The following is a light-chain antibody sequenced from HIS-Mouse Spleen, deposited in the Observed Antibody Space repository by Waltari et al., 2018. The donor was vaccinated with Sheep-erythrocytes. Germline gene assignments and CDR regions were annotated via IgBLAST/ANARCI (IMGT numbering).Light chain of an antibody. Sequence: QSALTQPRSVSGSPGQSVTISCTGTSSDVGGYNYVSWYQQHPGKAPKLSIYDVSKRPAGVHERFSGSKSGNTASLTISGLQAEDEADYYCCSYAGSYNHVFATGTKVTVL. J-gene: IGLJ1*01. V-gene: IGLV2-11*01. CDR2: DVS. CDR1: SSDVGGYNY. CDR3: CSYAGSYNHV.